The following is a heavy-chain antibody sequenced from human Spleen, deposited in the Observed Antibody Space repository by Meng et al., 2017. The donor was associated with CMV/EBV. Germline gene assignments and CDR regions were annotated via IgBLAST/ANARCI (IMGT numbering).Heavy chain of an antibody. CDR2: LSTDGSIT. CDR1: RFDIAEYY. J-gene: IGHJ6*02. Sequence: GESLKISCVGSRFDIAEYYMNWIRQAPGKGLVWVSGLSTDGSITRYADSVKGRFTISRDNAKNTLALQMTSLRAEDTALYYCARDLTYCSSLSCPYMDVWGQGTTVTVSS. CDR3: ARDLTYCSSLSCPYMDV. V-gene: IGHV3-74*01. D-gene: IGHD2-2*01.